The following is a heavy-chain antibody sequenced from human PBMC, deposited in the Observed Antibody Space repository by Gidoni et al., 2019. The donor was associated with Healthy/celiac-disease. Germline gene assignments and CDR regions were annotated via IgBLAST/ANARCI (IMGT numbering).Heavy chain of an antibody. CDR3: ARDILLWFGELSAFNI. CDR1: GYTFPGYA. V-gene: IGHV1-3*01. CDR2: INAGNGNT. Sequence: QVQLVQSGAEVKKPGASVKVSCKASGYTFPGYAMHWVRQAPGQRLEWMGWINAGNGNTKYSQKFQGRVTITRDTSASTAYMELSSLTSEDTAMYYCARDILLWFGELSAFNIWGQGTMVTVSS. D-gene: IGHD3-10*01. J-gene: IGHJ3*02.